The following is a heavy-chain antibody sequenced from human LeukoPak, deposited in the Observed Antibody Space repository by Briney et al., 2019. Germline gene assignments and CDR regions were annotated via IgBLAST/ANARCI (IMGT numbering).Heavy chain of an antibody. Sequence: ASVKVSCKAYGGTFSSYAISWVRQAPGQGLEWMGGIIPIFGTANYAQKFQGRVTITTDESTSTAYMELSRLRSDDTAVYYCAIQHGAYSFGYFDCWGQGTLVTVSS. CDR2: IIPIFGTA. D-gene: IGHD5-18*01. J-gene: IGHJ4*02. V-gene: IGHV1-69*05. CDR3: AIQHGAYSFGYFDC. CDR1: GGTFSSYA.